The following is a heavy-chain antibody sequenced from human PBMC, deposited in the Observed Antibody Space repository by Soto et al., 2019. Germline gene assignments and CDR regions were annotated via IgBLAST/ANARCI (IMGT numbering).Heavy chain of an antibody. Sequence: GSLRLSCAASGFTFSSYWMHWVRQAPGKGLVWVSRINSDGSSTSYADSVKGRFTISRDNAKNTLYLQMNSLRAEDTAVYYCARASEDASLGMDVWGQGTTVTVSS. CDR2: INSDGSST. J-gene: IGHJ6*02. V-gene: IGHV3-74*01. CDR3: ARASEDASLGMDV. CDR1: GFTFSSYW.